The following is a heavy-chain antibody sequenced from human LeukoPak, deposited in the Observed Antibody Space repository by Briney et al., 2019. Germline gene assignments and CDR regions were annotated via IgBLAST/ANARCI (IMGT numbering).Heavy chain of an antibody. CDR3: ASKKGQRAVDP. J-gene: IGHJ5*02. CDR1: GGSISSSSYY. V-gene: IGHV4-39*01. CDR2: IYYSGST. D-gene: IGHD6-25*01. Sequence: PSEILSLTCTVSGGSISSSSYYWGWIRQPPGKGLEWIGSIYYSGSTYYNPSLKSRVTISVDTSKNQFSLKLSSVTAVDTAVYYCASKKGQRAVDPWGQGTLVTVSS.